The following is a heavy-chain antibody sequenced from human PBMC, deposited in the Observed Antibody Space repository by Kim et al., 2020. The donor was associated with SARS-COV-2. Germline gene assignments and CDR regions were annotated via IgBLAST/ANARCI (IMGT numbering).Heavy chain of an antibody. CDR2: LSLRVVSN. CDR3: AKDFGIAAAVRGYFDY. CDR1: GFTFSSYA. J-gene: IGHJ4*02. Sequence: GGSLRLSCASSGFTFSSYAMSWVRQAPGKGLEWCSALSLRVVSNSTADSVKVWFTISRDNSKNTLYLQMNSLRAEDTAVYYCAKDFGIAAAVRGYFDYWGQGTLVTVSS. V-gene: IGHV3-23*01. D-gene: IGHD6-13*01.